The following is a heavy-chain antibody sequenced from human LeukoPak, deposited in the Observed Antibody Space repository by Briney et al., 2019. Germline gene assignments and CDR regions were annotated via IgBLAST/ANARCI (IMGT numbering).Heavy chain of an antibody. V-gene: IGHV4-39*06. D-gene: IGHD5-24*01. Sequence: SETLSLTCTVSGGSISSSSYYWGWIRQPPGKGLEWIGSVFYSGSTYYNPSLKSRVTISVDTSKNQFTLKLSSVTAADTAVYYCARDGYNPIDYWGQGTLVTVSS. CDR3: ARDGYNPIDY. J-gene: IGHJ4*02. CDR1: GGSISSSSYY. CDR2: VFYSGST.